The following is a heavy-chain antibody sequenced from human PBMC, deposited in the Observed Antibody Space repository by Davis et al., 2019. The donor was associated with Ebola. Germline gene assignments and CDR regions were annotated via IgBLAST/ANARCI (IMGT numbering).Heavy chain of an antibody. CDR2: IYHSGST. J-gene: IGHJ5*02. CDR3: ARGLRYYYDSSGYYSGNWFDP. CDR1: GGSISSYY. D-gene: IGHD3-22*01. V-gene: IGHV4-59*12. Sequence: MPSETLSLTCTVSGGSISSYYWSWIRQPPGKGLEWIGEIYHSGSTNYNPSLKSRVTISVDKSKNQFSLKLSSVTAADTAVYYCARGLRYYYDSSGYYSGNWFDPWGQGTLVTVSS.